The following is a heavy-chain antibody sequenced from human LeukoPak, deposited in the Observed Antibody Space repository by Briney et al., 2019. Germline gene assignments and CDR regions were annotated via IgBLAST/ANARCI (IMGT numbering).Heavy chain of an antibody. CDR3: AKEGLGKVY. V-gene: IGHV3-7*01. Sequence: PGGSLRLSCAASGFTFSSYWMSWVRQAPGKGLEWVANIKQDGSEKYYADSVKGRFTISRDNSKNTLYLQMNSLRDEDTAVYYCAKEGLGKVYWGQGTLVTVSS. CDR2: IKQDGSEK. CDR1: GFTFSSYW. D-gene: IGHD7-27*01. J-gene: IGHJ4*02.